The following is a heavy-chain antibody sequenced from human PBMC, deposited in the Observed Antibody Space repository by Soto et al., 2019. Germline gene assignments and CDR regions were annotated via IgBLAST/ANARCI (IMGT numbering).Heavy chain of an antibody. J-gene: IGHJ4*02. CDR1: GFTFSSYS. D-gene: IGHD2-15*01. Sequence: GGSLRLSCAASGFTFSSYSMNWVRQAPGKGLEWVSYISRSGETIYYADSVKGRFTISRDNAENSLYLQMNSLRDEDTAVYYCASRHLADCSGSSCLYYFDYWGRGALVTVSS. CDR2: ISRSGETI. CDR3: ASRHLADCSGSSCLYYFDY. V-gene: IGHV3-48*02.